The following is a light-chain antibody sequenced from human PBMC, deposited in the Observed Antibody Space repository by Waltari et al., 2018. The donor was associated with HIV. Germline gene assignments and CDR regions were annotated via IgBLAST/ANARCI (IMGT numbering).Light chain of an antibody. CDR3: LLSFRGPRL. CDR1: SGPVTSDHY. J-gene: IGLJ2*01. CDR2: DTS. Sequence: QGVVTQEPSLTLSPGGTVTLTCPSSSGPVTSDHYPSCVQQKPGQVPTTLIFDTSDRHSSTSARFSGSLLGGKAALTLSGAQPADEADYYCLLSFRGPRLFGGGTRLTVL. V-gene: IGLV7-46*01.